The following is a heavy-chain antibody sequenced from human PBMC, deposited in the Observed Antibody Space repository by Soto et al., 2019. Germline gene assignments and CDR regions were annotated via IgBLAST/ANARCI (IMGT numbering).Heavy chain of an antibody. Sequence: QVQLVESGGGAVQPGRSLRLSCAASGFTFRTYGMHWVRQAPGKGLEWLAVISNNGINKYYADSVKGRFTISRDNSRDTLFLQMNSLRGEDTATYYCAKVIRADSTSSNFYYYSGLDVWGQGTTVTVS. CDR3: AKVIRADSTSSNFYYYSGLDV. D-gene: IGHD6-6*01. CDR2: ISNNGINK. CDR1: GFTFRTYG. J-gene: IGHJ6*02. V-gene: IGHV3-30*18.